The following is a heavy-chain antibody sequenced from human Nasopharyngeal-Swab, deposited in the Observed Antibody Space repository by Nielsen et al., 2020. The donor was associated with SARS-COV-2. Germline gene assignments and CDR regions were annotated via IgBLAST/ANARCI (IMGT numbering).Heavy chain of an antibody. V-gene: IGHV4-31*03. CDR3: ARDRGAVAGHYYFDY. Sequence: SETLSLTCTVSGGSISSGGYYWSWIRQHPGKGLEWIGYIYYSGSTYYNPSLKSRVTISVDTSKNQFSLKLSSVTAADTAVYYCARDRGAVAGHYYFDYWGQGTLVTVSS. D-gene: IGHD6-19*01. CDR1: GGSISSGGYY. CDR2: IYYSGST. J-gene: IGHJ4*02.